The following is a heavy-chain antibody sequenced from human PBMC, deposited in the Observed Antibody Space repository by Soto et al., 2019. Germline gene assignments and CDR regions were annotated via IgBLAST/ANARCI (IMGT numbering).Heavy chain of an antibody. Sequence: QVPLVKSGAEVKKPGSSVKVSCKASGGTFSSYAIHWVRQAPGQGLEWMGGIIPMYGPAKYAQRIQGRVTITADESTATVYIELTSLTSQGTAVYYCARVTSMVRGVIDNGFDPWGHGTLVTVSS. V-gene: IGHV1-69*01. CDR2: IIPMYGPA. CDR3: ARVTSMVRGVIDNGFDP. J-gene: IGHJ5*02. D-gene: IGHD3-10*01. CDR1: GGTFSSYA.